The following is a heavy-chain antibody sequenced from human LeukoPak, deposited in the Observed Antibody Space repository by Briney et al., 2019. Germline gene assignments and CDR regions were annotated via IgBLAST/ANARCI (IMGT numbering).Heavy chain of an antibody. CDR1: GFTFDDYA. D-gene: IGHD6-19*01. CDR3: ARESQWTFDY. J-gene: IGHJ4*02. Sequence: GGSLRLSCAASGFTFDDYAMHWVRQAPGKGLEWVSGISWNSGSIGYADSVKGRFTISRDNAKNSLYLQMNSLSAEDTAVYYCARESQWTFDYWGPGTLVTVSS. V-gene: IGHV3-9*01. CDR2: ISWNSGSI.